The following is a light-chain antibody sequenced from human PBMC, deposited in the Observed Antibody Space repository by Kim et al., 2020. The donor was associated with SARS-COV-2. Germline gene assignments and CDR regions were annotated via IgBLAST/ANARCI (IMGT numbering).Light chain of an antibody. CDR3: QAWDSSTAYV. Sequence: VYPGQTASSSCSGDKLGEKYAWWYQQKPGQSPVLVIYQDSKRPSGIPERFSGSNSGNTATLTISVTQAMDEADYYCQAWDSSTAYVFGTGTKVTVL. V-gene: IGLV3-1*01. J-gene: IGLJ1*01. CDR1: KLGEKY. CDR2: QDS.